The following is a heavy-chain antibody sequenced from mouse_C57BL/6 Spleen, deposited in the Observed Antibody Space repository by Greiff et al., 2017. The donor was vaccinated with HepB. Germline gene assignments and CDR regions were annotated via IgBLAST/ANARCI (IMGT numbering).Heavy chain of an antibody. CDR2: IYTGDGDT. CDR1: GYAFSSYW. J-gene: IGHJ2*01. D-gene: IGHD3-3*01. Sequence: VQLQQSGAELVKPGASVKISCKASGYAFSSYWMNWVKQRPGKGLEWIGKIYTGDGDTNYNGKFKGKATLTADKSSSTAYMQLNSLTSEDSAVYFCARRGLDYFDYWGQGTTLTVSS. CDR3: ARRGLDYFDY. V-gene: IGHV1-80*01.